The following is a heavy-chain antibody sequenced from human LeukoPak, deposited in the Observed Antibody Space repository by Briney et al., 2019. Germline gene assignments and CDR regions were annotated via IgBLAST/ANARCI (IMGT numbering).Heavy chain of an antibody. CDR1: GFTFSDYY. Sequence: GGSLTLSCAASGFTFSDYYMSWLRQAPGKGLEWLSYISSSGTTIYYADSVKGRFTISRDNAKNSLYPQMNSLRAEDTAVYYCARETRVRWTDYWGQGSLVTVSS. D-gene: IGHD5-24*01. V-gene: IGHV3-11*04. CDR2: ISSSGTTI. CDR3: ARETRVRWTDY. J-gene: IGHJ4*02.